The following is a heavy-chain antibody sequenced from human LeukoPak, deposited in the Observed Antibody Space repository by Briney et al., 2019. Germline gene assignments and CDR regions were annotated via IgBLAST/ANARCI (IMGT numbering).Heavy chain of an antibody. CDR2: IYTSGST. Sequence: SETLSLTCTVSGGSISSGSSYWRWIREPAGKGLEWIGRIYTSGSTNYNPSLKSRVTISVDTSKNQFSLKLSSVTAADTAVYYCARDSPYCSSTSCHDWGKGTLVTVSS. CDR3: ARDSPYCSSTSCHD. CDR1: GGSISSGSSY. V-gene: IGHV4-61*02. D-gene: IGHD2-2*01. J-gene: IGHJ4*02.